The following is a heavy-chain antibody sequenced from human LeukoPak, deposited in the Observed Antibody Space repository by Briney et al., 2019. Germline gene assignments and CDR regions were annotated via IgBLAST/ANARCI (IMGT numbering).Heavy chain of an antibody. Sequence: GGSLRLSCAASGFTFTSYAMHWVRQPPGKGLEYVSAISTDGGGTYYANSVKGRFTISRDNSKNALYLQMGSLRAEDMAVYYCARYRSTTYDYWGQGTLVTVSS. J-gene: IGHJ4*02. CDR2: ISTDGGGT. V-gene: IGHV3-64*01. D-gene: IGHD1-14*01. CDR1: GFTFTSYA. CDR3: ARYRSTTYDY.